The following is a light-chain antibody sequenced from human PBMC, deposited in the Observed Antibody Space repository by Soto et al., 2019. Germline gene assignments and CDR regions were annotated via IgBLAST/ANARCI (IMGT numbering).Light chain of an antibody. CDR2: GIS. J-gene: IGKJ5*01. Sequence: EIVLTQSPATXXXXXVXRXTLSCRASQSVSSYLAWYQQKPGQAPRLLIYGISKRATDIPDRFSGSGSGTEFTLTISSLQPEDFATYYCQQHGQWPITFGQGTRLEIK. V-gene: IGKV3-11*01. CDR3: QQHGQWPIT. CDR1: QSVSSY.